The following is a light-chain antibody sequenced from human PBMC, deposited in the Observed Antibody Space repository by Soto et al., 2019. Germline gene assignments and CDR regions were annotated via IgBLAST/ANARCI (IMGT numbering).Light chain of an antibody. J-gene: IGKJ5*01. CDR2: GAS. V-gene: IGKV3-20*01. Sequence: EIVLTQSPGTLSWSPGERATLSCGASQSVGTNLAWYQQKPGQAPRLLISGASSRATGIPDRFSGSGSGTDFTLTISSLEPENFAMYYCQQSAASPITFGQGTRLEIK. CDR3: QQSAASPIT. CDR1: QSVGTN.